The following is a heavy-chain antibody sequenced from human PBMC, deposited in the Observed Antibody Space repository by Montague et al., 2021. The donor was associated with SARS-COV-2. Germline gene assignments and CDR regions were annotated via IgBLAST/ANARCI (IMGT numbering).Heavy chain of an antibody. V-gene: IGHV4-59*01. D-gene: IGHD5/OR15-5a*01. CDR1: GGSLTSFY. CDR3: ARVAGLDVFSVYYCGLDV. CDR2: IYYSGST. J-gene: IGHJ6*02. Sequence: SETLSLTCSVSGGSLTSFYWSWIRQPPGKGLECIGYIYYSGSTNFNPSLNSRVSISLDTSKNQFSLNLRSVTTADTAVYYCARVAGLDVFSVYYCGLDVWGQGTTVTVSS.